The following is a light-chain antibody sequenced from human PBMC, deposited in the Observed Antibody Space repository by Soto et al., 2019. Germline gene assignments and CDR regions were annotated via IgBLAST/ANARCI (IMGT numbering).Light chain of an antibody. Sequence: DIQMTQSPSTLSASVGDRATITCRASQSISSWLAWYQQKPGKAPTLLIYRASSLAVGVPARFSGSGSGTEFTLTISRLQSEDFAIYHCQQYDNYPRTFGQGTKVEIK. V-gene: IGKV1-5*01. CDR1: QSISSW. CDR3: QQYDNYPRT. J-gene: IGKJ1*01. CDR2: RAS.